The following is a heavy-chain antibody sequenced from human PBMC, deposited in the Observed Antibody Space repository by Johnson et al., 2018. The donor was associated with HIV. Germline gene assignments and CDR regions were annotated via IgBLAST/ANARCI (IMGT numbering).Heavy chain of an antibody. CDR1: GFIFSSYW. CDR3: ARAVYSSAWAPGGAFVS. D-gene: IGHD6-19*01. Sequence: VQVVESGGGLVQPGGSLRLSCAASGFIFSSYWMHWVRQAPGKGLVWVSRINSDGRSTSYADSVKGRFIISRDNAKNTVYLQMNSLRVEDTAVYYCARAVYSSAWAPGGAFVSWGQGTMVTVSS. V-gene: IGHV3-74*02. J-gene: IGHJ3*02. CDR2: INSDGRST.